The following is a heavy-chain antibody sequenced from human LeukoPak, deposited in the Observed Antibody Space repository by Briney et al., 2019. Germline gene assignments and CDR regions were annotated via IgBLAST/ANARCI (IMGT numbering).Heavy chain of an antibody. J-gene: IGHJ4*02. D-gene: IGHD3-10*01. Sequence: SETLSLTCTVSGGSISSYYWSWIRQPPGKGLEWIGYIYYSGSTNYNPSLKSRVTISVDTSKNQFSLKLSSVTAADTAIYYCASSNYHGSGSPFDYWGQGMLVTVSS. CDR2: IYYSGST. CDR3: ASSNYHGSGSPFDY. V-gene: IGHV4-59*01. CDR1: GGSISSYY.